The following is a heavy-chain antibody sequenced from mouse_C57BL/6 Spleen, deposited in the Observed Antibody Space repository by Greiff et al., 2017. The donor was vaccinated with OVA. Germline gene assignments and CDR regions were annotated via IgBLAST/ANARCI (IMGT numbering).Heavy chain of an antibody. CDR2: INYDGSST. J-gene: IGHJ2*01. V-gene: IGHV5-16*01. D-gene: IGHD1-1*01. CDR1: GFTFSDYY. Sequence: EVKLVESEGGLVQPGSSMKLSCTASGFTFSDYYMAWVRQVPEKGLEWVANINYDGSSTYYLDSLKSRFIISRDNAKNILYLQMSSLKSEDTATYYCARDLYGDYWGQGTTLTVSS. CDR3: ARDLYGDY.